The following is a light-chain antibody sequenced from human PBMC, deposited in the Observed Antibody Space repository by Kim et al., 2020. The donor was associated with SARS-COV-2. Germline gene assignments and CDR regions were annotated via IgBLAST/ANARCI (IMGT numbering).Light chain of an antibody. Sequence: SPGERATLSCRASQSISNNYLAWYQQKPGQAPRLLIYGASNRATGIPDRFSGSGSGTDFTLTISGLDPEDFTVYYCQHYDGSLWTFGQGTKVEIK. CDR1: QSISNNY. V-gene: IGKV3-20*01. J-gene: IGKJ1*01. CDR2: GAS. CDR3: QHYDGSLWT.